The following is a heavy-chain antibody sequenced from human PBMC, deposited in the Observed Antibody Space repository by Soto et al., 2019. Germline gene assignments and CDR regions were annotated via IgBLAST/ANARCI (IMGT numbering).Heavy chain of an antibody. V-gene: IGHV4-38-2*02. CDR2: IYHTGTT. CDR3: ARDGLRYFDSSGYYSGPPLDY. D-gene: IGHD3-22*01. Sequence: PSETLSLTCAVSGFSIISDYLWVLIRQAPGKVLEWIGSIYHTGTTYYSPSLKSRATIFLDTSKNQFSLNLTSVTAADTAIYYCARDGLRYFDSSGYYSGPPLDYWGQGARVTVSS. J-gene: IGHJ4*02. CDR1: GFSIISDYL.